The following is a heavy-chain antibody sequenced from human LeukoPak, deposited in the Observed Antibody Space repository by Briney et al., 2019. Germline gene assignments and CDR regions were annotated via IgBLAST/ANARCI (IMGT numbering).Heavy chain of an antibody. D-gene: IGHD2-2*01. V-gene: IGHV4-39*01. CDR2: TSYSGST. J-gene: IGHJ6*02. CDR1: GDSISSSRHS. CDR3: VRIYCTSTSCYGDSYYGMDV. Sequence: SETLSLTCTVSGDSISSSRHSWGWIRQPPGKGLEWIGRTSYSGSTYYNPSLKTRVTMSVDTSENQFSLKLSSVTAADSTVYYCVRIYCTSTSCYGDSYYGMDVWGQGTTVTVSS.